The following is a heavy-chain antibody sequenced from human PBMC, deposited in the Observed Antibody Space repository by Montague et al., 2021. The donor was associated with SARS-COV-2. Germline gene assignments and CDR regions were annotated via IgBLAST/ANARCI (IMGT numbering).Heavy chain of an antibody. CDR2: IYTSGST. Sequence: TLSLTCTVSGGSISSGSYYWSWIRQPAGKGLEWIGRIYTSGSTXYNPSLKSRVTISVDMSKNQFSLKLSSVTAADTAVYYCARGSGWMGNAFDIWGQGTMVTVSS. D-gene: IGHD6-19*01. J-gene: IGHJ3*02. V-gene: IGHV4-61*02. CDR1: GGSISSGSYY. CDR3: ARGSGWMGNAFDI.